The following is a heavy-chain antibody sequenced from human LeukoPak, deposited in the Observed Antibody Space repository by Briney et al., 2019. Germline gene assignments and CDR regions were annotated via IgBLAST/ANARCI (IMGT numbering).Heavy chain of an antibody. CDR2: IRFDGSHK. CDR1: GFNFRNYA. Sequence: SGGSLRLSCAASGFNFRNYAMHWVRQAPGKEPEWVALIRFDGSHKYYADSVKGRFTISRGNSRDTLSLQMSSLRAEDTAVYYCTRSAYCTGGTCYSKTFDYWGQGTLATVSS. CDR3: TRSAYCTGGTCYSKTFDY. V-gene: IGHV3-30*02. D-gene: IGHD2-15*01. J-gene: IGHJ4*02.